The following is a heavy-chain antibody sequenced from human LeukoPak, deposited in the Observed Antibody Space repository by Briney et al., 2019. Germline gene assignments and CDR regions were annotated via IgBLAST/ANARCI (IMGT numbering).Heavy chain of an antibody. CDR3: ARDFHTSGWLGFDY. D-gene: IGHD6-19*01. J-gene: IGHJ4*02. CDR2: INPRSGTT. V-gene: IGHV1-46*01. CDR1: GYTFTSYY. Sequence: ASVKVSFKASGYTFTSYYMHWVRQAPGQGLEWMGIINPRSGTTTYAQKFQGRVTMTRDTSTSTLYMELSSLRSEDSAMYYCARDFHTSGWLGFDYWGQGTPVTVSS.